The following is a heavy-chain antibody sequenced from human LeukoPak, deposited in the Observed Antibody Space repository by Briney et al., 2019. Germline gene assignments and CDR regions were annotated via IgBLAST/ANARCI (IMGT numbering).Heavy chain of an antibody. CDR1: GFTVSSNY. Sequence: GGSLRLSCAASGFTVSSNYMSWVRQAPGKGLEWVSVIYSGGSTYYADSVKGRFTISRDNSKNTLYLQMNSLRAEDTAVYYCARIAAAGIEEYYFDYWGQGTLVTVSS. D-gene: IGHD6-13*01. V-gene: IGHV3-53*01. CDR2: IYSGGST. CDR3: ARIAAAGIEEYYFDY. J-gene: IGHJ4*02.